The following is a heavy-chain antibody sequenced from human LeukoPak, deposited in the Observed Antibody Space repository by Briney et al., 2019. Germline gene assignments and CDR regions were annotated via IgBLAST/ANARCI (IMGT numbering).Heavy chain of an antibody. V-gene: IGHV4-34*01. Sequence: SETLSLTCAVYGGSFSGYYWSWIRQPPGKGLEWVGEINHSGSTKYNPYLKSRVSITVDTTKNQFSLRLSSETAADTALYYGARGRERWLRGGFDYWGQGTLVTVSS. CDR3: ARGRERWLRGGFDY. CDR1: GGSFSGYY. D-gene: IGHD5-24*01. CDR2: INHSGST. J-gene: IGHJ4*02.